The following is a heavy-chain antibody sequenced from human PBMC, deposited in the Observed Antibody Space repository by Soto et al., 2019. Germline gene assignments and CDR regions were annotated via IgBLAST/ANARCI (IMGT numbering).Heavy chain of an antibody. CDR1: GYIFANYD. CDR2: RNANTGNT. D-gene: IGHD3-16*01. J-gene: IGHJ5*02. Sequence: QVQLVQSGAEVKMPGASVKVSCKASGYIFANYDVNWVRKATGQGLEWQGWRNANTGNTGYAQKFQGSITMTRETSITTAYMELSSLTFEDSAIYYCARGRFRQTYFDPWGQGTLVTVSS. V-gene: IGHV1-8*01. CDR3: ARGRFRQTYFDP.